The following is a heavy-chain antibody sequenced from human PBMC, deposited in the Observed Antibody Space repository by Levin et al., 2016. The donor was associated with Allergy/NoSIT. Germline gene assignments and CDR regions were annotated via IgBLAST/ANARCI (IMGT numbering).Heavy chain of an antibody. CDR2: IIPIFGTA. CDR1: GGTFSSYA. Sequence: SVKVSCKASGGTFSSYAISWVRQAPGQGLEWMGGIIPIFGTANYAQKFQGRVTITADESTSTAYMELSSLRSEDTAVYYCARVLDRIYGMDVWGQGTTVTVSS. V-gene: IGHV1-69*13. D-gene: IGHD1-26*01. CDR3: ARVLDRIYGMDV. J-gene: IGHJ6*02.